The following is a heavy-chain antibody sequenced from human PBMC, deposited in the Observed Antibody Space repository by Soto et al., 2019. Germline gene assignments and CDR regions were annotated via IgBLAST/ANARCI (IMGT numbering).Heavy chain of an antibody. Sequence: SETLSLTCTVSGGSISSSSYYWGWIRQPPGKGLEWIGSIYYSGSTYYNPSLKSRVTISVDTSKNQFSLKLSSVTAADTAVYYCARLRSGGSYYWDWFDPRGQGTLVTVSS. CDR2: IYYSGST. V-gene: IGHV4-39*01. D-gene: IGHD1-26*01. J-gene: IGHJ5*02. CDR1: GGSISSSSYY. CDR3: ARLRSGGSYYWDWFDP.